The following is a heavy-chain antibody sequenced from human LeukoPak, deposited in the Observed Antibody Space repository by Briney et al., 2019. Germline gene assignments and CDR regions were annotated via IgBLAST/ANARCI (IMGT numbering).Heavy chain of an antibody. CDR1: GYIFTPHH. J-gene: IGHJ4*02. CDR2: VSAASNP. V-gene: IGHV1-3*01. Sequence: ASVKVSRKTSGYIFTPHHIHWMRQAPGQGLELLGWVSAASNPEYSQKFQGRVVITRDASATTSYLELNSLRSEDTAVYYCAMSVEMPPIPSFDYWGQGTLVTVSS. D-gene: IGHD5-24*01. CDR3: AMSVEMPPIPSFDY.